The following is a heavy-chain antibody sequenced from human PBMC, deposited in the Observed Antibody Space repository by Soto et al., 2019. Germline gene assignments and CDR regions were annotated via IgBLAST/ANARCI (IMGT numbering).Heavy chain of an antibody. CDR2: ISGSGGST. Sequence: EVQLLESGGGLVQPGGSLRLSCAASGFTFVSYDMTWVRQAPGKGLEWVSAISGSGGSTYYGDSVKGRFTISRDNSKKMVFMQMSSLRAEDTALYYCVIRVLSKAEVRGYFDYWGQGTLVTVSS. CDR1: GFTFVSYD. V-gene: IGHV3-23*01. CDR3: VIRVLSKAEVRGYFDY. D-gene: IGHD2-8*01. J-gene: IGHJ4*02.